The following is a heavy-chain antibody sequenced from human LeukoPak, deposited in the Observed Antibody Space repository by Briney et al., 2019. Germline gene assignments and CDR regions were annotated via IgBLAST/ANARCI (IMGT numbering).Heavy chain of an antibody. CDR1: GYTFTNYD. J-gene: IGHJ5*02. CDR3: ARGTISGSRSFDP. Sequence: VASVKASCKASGYTFTNYDINWVRQATGQGLEWMGWVNPNSGNRGYAQKFQGRLTITRNTSISTAYLDLSSLRSDDTAVYYCARGTISGSRSFDPWGQGTLVTVSS. V-gene: IGHV1-8*03. CDR2: VNPNSGNR. D-gene: IGHD3-9*01.